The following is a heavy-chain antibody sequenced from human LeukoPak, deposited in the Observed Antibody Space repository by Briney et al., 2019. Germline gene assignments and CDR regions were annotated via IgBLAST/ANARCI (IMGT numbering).Heavy chain of an antibody. CDR3: ARRSHDYVWGADY. Sequence: SETLSLTCAVYGGSLSGYYWSWIRQPPGKGLEWIGEINHSGSTNYNPSLKSRVTISVDTSKNQFSLKLSSVTAADTAVYYCARRSHDYVWGADYWGQGTLVTVSS. V-gene: IGHV4-34*01. CDR1: GGSLSGYY. J-gene: IGHJ4*02. CDR2: INHSGST. D-gene: IGHD3-16*01.